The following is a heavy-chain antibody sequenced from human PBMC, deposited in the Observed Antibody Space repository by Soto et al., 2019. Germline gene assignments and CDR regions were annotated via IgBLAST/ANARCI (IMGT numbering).Heavy chain of an antibody. V-gene: IGHV4-59*01. CDR1: RGNISGYC. J-gene: IGHJ4*02. CDR2: ISYSGNT. Sequence: PSLPHRHTKTVARGNISGYCCSWIRQNTGKGLEWIGYISYSGNTNYNASLKSRVTISVDTSTNQFSLRVTSVTAADTAVYYCARIGGLGEVSPYLAYWGKGALVPVSS. D-gene: IGHD3-16*02. CDR3: ARIGGLGEVSPYLAY.